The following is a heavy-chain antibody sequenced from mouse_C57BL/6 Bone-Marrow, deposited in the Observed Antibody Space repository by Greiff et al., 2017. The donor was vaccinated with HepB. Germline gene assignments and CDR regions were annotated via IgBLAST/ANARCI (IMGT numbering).Heavy chain of an antibody. CDR3: AGSAYYYGSSRDY. Sequence: VQVVESGAELARPGASVKLSCKASGYTFTSYGISWVKQRTGQGLEWIGEIYPRSGNTYYNEKFKGKATLTADKSSSTAYMELRSLTSEDSAVYYCAGSAYYYGSSRDYWGQGTTLTVSS. V-gene: IGHV1-81*01. D-gene: IGHD1-1*01. J-gene: IGHJ2*01. CDR2: IYPRSGNT. CDR1: GYTFTSYG.